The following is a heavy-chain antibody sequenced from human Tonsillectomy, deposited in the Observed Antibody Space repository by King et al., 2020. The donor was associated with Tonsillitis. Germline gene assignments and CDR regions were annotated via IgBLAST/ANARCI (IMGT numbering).Heavy chain of an antibody. D-gene: IGHD1-14*01. CDR2: INHSGST. Sequence: VQLQQWGAGLLKPSETLSLTCAVYGGSFSGYYWSWIRQPPGKGLEWIGEINHSGSTNYNPSLKSRVTISVDTSKNQFSLKLSSVTAADTAVYYCARAQSDPEGYWYFDLWGRGTLVTVSS. V-gene: IGHV4-34*01. CDR3: ARAQSDPEGYWYFDL. J-gene: IGHJ2*01. CDR1: GGSFSGYY.